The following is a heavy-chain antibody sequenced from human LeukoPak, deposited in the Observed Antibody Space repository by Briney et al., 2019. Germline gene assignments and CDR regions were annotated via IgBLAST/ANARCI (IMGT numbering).Heavy chain of an antibody. CDR2: VSGSGGST. CDR1: GFIFSGYG. CDR3: AKAAVTGTRYHFDY. Sequence: GGSLRLSCAASGFIFSGYGMHWVRQAPGKGLEWVSGVSGSGGSTYYADSVKGRFTISRDNSKSTLYLQMTSLSAEDTAVYYCAKAAVTGTRYHFDYWGQGTLVTVSS. J-gene: IGHJ4*02. D-gene: IGHD6-19*01. V-gene: IGHV3-23*01.